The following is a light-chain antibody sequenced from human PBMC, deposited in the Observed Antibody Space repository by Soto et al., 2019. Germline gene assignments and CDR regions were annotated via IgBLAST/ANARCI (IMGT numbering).Light chain of an antibody. J-gene: IGKJ1*01. Sequence: EIVLTQSPGTLSLSPGERATLSCRASQSVTSSYLAWYQQKPGQAPRLLFYGASSRATGIPDRFSGSGSGTDFTLTISRLEPEDFAVYYCQQHVSSPKTFRQGTKVDIK. V-gene: IGKV3-20*01. CDR3: QQHVSSPKT. CDR2: GAS. CDR1: QSVTSSY.